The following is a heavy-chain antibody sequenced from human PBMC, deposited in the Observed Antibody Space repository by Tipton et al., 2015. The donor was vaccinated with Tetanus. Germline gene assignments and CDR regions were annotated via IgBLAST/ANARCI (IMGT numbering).Heavy chain of an antibody. D-gene: IGHD5-12*01. Sequence: GSLRLSCAVSGFTFTSFAMSWVRQAPGKGLEWVSGISGSGGSKYYAESVKGRMTISRDTSKLYLQLTSLRAEDTATYYCCRSTPIVAPFDYWGQGTLVAVSS. CDR1: GFTFTSFA. CDR3: CRSTPIVAPFDY. V-gene: IGHV3-23*01. J-gene: IGHJ4*02. CDR2: ISGSGGSK.